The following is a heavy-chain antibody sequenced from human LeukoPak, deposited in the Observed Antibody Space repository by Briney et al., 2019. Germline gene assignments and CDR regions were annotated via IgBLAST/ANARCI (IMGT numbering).Heavy chain of an antibody. J-gene: IGHJ4*02. Sequence: SETLSLTCAVYGGSFSGYYWSWIRQPPGKGLEWIGEINHSGSTNYNPSLKSRVTISVDTSKNQFSQKLSSVTAADTAVYYCARGRWELPRSRKMRGSYYFDYWGQGTLVTVSS. CDR3: ARGRWELPRSRKMRGSYYFDY. V-gene: IGHV4-34*01. CDR2: INHSGST. D-gene: IGHD1-26*01. CDR1: GGSFSGYY.